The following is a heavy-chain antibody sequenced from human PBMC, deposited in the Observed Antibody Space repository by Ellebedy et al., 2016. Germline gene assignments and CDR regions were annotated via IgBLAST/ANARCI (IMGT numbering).Heavy chain of an antibody. CDR2: ISYDGSNK. Sequence: GESLKISXTASGFTFSSYGMHWVRQAPGKGLEWVAVISYDGSNKYYADSVKGRFTISRDNSKNTLYLQMNSLRAEDTAVYYCARLDLGNIVVVTAIDHYWGQGTLVTVSS. CDR1: GFTFSSYG. J-gene: IGHJ4*02. CDR3: ARLDLGNIVVVTAIDHY. V-gene: IGHV3-30*03. D-gene: IGHD2-21*02.